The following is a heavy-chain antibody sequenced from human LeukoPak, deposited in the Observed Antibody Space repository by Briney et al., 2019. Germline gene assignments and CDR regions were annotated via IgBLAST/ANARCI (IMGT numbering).Heavy chain of an antibody. CDR1: GGSVRSDSYY. Sequence: DPSETLSLTCTVSGGSVRSDSYYWSWIRQPPGKGLEWIGYVYYSGSTYYNPSLKSRVTISVDTSKNQFSLKLSSVTAADTAVYYCAGVQMREGWFDPWGQGTLVTVSS. CDR2: VYYSGST. V-gene: IGHV4-61*01. CDR3: AGVQMREGWFDP. J-gene: IGHJ5*02. D-gene: IGHD4-11*01.